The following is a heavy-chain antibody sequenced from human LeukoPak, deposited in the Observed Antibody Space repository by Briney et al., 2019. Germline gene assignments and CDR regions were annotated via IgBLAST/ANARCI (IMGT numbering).Heavy chain of an antibody. D-gene: IGHD3-10*01. V-gene: IGHV4-38-2*02. CDR3: ARGRYYGLGSYNWFDP. Sequence: MPLETLSLTCIVSGYSISRGYYWGWIRQPPGKGLEWIGSMYHGGSTSYSPSLKSRVTISVDTSKNHFSLRLSSVTAADTAVYYCARGRYYGLGSYNWFDPWGQGTLVTVSS. CDR2: MYHGGST. J-gene: IGHJ5*02. CDR1: GYSISRGYY.